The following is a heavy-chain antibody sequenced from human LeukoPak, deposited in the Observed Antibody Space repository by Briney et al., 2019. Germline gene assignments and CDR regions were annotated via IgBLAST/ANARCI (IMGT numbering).Heavy chain of an antibody. D-gene: IGHD3-9*01. CDR1: GFTFSSYG. Sequence: GGSLRLSCAASGFTFSSYGMHWVRQAPGKGLEWVAVISYDGSNKYYADSVKGRFTISRDNSKNTLYLQMNSLRAEDTAVYYCAKGVGRYFDWLFLFDNWGQGTLVTVSS. CDR2: ISYDGSNK. CDR3: AKGVGRYFDWLFLFDN. V-gene: IGHV3-30*18. J-gene: IGHJ4*02.